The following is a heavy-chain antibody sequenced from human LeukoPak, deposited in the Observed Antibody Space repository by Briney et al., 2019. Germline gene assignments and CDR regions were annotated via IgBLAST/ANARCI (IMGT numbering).Heavy chain of an antibody. CDR2: INPNSGGT. Sequence: ASVKVSCKASGYTFTSYYMHWVRQAPGQGLEWMGWINPNSGGTNYAQKFQGRVTMTRDTSISTAYMELSRLRSDDTAVYYCARVPRHCSSTSCCIDYWGQGTLVTVSS. D-gene: IGHD2-2*01. CDR1: GYTFTSYY. V-gene: IGHV1-2*02. J-gene: IGHJ4*02. CDR3: ARVPRHCSSTSCCIDY.